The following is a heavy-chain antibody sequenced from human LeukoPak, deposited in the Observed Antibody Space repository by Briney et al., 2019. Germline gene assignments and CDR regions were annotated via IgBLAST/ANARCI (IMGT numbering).Heavy chain of an antibody. Sequence: SETLSLTCTVSGGSISSGDYYWSWIRQPPGKGLEWIGYIYDSGSTFHYNPSLKSRVNISVDTSKNQLSLRLSSVTAVDTAVYYCASNNCGSGSCYGGKWFDPWGQGTLVNVSS. CDR2: IYDSGST. CDR3: ASNNCGSGSCYGGKWFDP. CDR1: GGSISSGDYY. D-gene: IGHD2-2*01. V-gene: IGHV4-30-4*08. J-gene: IGHJ5*02.